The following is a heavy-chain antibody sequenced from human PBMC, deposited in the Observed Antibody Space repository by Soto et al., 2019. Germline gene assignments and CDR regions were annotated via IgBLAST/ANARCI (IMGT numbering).Heavy chain of an antibody. CDR1: GYTFTSYG. V-gene: IGHV1-18*01. CDR3: ARDSSSTPLVWFDP. CDR2: ISAYNGNT. J-gene: IGHJ5*02. D-gene: IGHD6-13*01. Sequence: ASVKVSCKASGYTFTSYGISWVRQAPGQGLEWMGWISAYNGNTNYAQKLQGRVTMTTDTSTSTAYMELRSLRSDDTAVYYCARDSSSTPLVWFDPWGQGTLVTVSS.